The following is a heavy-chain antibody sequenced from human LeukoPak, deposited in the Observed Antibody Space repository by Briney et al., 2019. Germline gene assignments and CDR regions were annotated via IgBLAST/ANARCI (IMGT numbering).Heavy chain of an antibody. CDR1: GGSISSGGYY. D-gene: IGHD3-10*01. J-gene: IGHJ4*02. V-gene: IGHV4-31*03. Sequence: SQTLSLTCTVPGGSISSGGYYWSWIRQHPGKGLEWIGYIYYSGSTYYNPSLKSRVTISVDTSKNQFSLKLSSVTAADTAVYYCARVWFGSGFDYWGQGTLVTVSS. CDR2: IYYSGST. CDR3: ARVWFGSGFDY.